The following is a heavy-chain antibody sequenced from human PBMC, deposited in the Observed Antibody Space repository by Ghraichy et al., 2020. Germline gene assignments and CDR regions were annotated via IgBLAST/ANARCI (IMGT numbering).Heavy chain of an antibody. J-gene: IGHJ4*02. CDR3: ARGCSGCSVDY. CDR1: GYTFTSYY. CDR2: INPSGGTT. V-gene: IGHV1-46*03. D-gene: IGHD6-19*01. Sequence: ASVKVSCKASGYTFTSYYMHWERQAPGQGLEWMGIINPSGGTTSYAQKFQGRVTMTRDTSTSTAYMELGSLRSEDTAMYYCARGCSGCSVDYWGQGTLVTVAS.